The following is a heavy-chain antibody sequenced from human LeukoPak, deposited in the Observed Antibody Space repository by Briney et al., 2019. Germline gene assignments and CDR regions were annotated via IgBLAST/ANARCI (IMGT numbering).Heavy chain of an antibody. CDR3: ARTTLHSSSLFSSYYYYYMDV. D-gene: IGHD6-6*01. Sequence: SETLSLTCTVSGGSINSGNHYWSWIRQPPGKGLEWIGEINHSGSTNYNPSLKSRVTISVDTSKNQFSLKLSSVTAADTAVYYCARTTLHSSSLFSSYYYYYMDVWGKGTTVTVSS. CDR2: INHSGST. J-gene: IGHJ6*03. V-gene: IGHV4-39*07. CDR1: GGSINSGNHY.